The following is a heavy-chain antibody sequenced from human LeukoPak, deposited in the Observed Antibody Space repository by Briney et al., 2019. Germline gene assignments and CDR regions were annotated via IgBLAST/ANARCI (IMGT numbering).Heavy chain of an antibody. CDR1: GDSISGYY. CDR3: ARSRYNWNYYFDY. V-gene: IGHV4-59*01. D-gene: IGHD1-7*01. CDR2: IYYSGTT. Sequence: SETLSLTCTVSGDSISGYYWSWIRQPPGKGLEWIGYIYYSGTTNYNPSLNSRVTISVDTSKNEASLKLSSETAADTAVYYCARSRYNWNYYFDYWGQGTLVTVSS. J-gene: IGHJ4*02.